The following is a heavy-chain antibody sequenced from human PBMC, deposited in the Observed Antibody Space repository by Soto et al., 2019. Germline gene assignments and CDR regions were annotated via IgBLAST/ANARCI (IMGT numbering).Heavy chain of an antibody. Sequence: TLSLTCAVSGGSISRDKWWSWVRQPPGKGLEGIGEIYRSGSTNHNPSLKSRVTISVDNSKNQFSLRLSSVTAADRAMYYCARDRGVGGTRGAFDIWGQGTMVTVSS. J-gene: IGHJ3*02. D-gene: IGHD2-15*01. CDR1: GGSISRDKW. V-gene: IGHV4-4*02. CDR3: ARDRGVGGTRGAFDI. CDR2: IYRSGST.